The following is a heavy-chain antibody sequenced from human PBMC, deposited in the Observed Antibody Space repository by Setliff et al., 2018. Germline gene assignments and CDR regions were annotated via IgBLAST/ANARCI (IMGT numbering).Heavy chain of an antibody. CDR2: FDPEDGET. V-gene: IGHV1-24*01. Sequence: ASVKVSCKVSGYTLTELSMHWVRQAPGKGLEWMGGFDPEDGETIYAQKFQGRVTMTEDTSTDTACMELSSLRSEDTAVYYCATNAGRSSSWYPRRPGEGHAFDIWGQGTMVTVSS. J-gene: IGHJ3*02. CDR3: ATNAGRSSSWYPRRPGEGHAFDI. CDR1: GYTLTELS. D-gene: IGHD6-13*01.